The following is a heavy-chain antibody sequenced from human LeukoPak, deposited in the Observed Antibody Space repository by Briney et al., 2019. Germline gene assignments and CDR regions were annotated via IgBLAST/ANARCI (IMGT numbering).Heavy chain of an antibody. CDR3: ARVSPLIAVAGDFDY. J-gene: IGHJ4*02. V-gene: IGHV1-2*02. D-gene: IGHD6-19*01. CDR2: INPNSGGT. CDR1: GYTFTGYY. Sequence: ASVKVSCKASGYTFTGYYMHWVRQAPGQGLEWMRWINPNSGGTSYAQKFQGRVTMTRDTSISTAYMELSRLRSDDTAVYYCARVSPLIAVAGDFDYWGQGTLVTVSS.